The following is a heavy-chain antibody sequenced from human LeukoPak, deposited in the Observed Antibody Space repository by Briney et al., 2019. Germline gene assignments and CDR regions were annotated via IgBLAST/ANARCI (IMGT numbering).Heavy chain of an antibody. CDR2: IQYDGSTT. CDR1: GFSFSSYW. V-gene: IGHV3-74*01. Sequence: PGGSLRLSCAASGFSFSSYWMHWVRQAPGKGLVWVARIQYDGSTTNYADSVKGRFTISRDNAKKTLYVQMNCLRAEDTAVYYCARALVAGVTLNALDIWGQGTMVTVSS. D-gene: IGHD2-15*01. CDR3: ARALVAGVTLNALDI. J-gene: IGHJ3*02.